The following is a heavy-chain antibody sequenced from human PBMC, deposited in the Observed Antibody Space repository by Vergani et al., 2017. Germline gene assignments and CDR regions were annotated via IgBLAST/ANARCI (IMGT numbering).Heavy chain of an antibody. CDR3: AGEPRSWYCRSTYCPTDAYEI. CDR2: IYYSGST. Sequence: QLQLQESGPGLVKPSETLSLTCTVSGGSISSSSYYWGWIRQPPGKGLEWIGSIYYSGSTFYNPSLKSRVTISVDTSMNQFSLKVSSMTAADTAVYYCAGEPRSWYCRSTYCPTDAYEIWGQGTMVTVSS. J-gene: IGHJ3*02. D-gene: IGHD2-2*01. CDR1: GGSISSSSYY. V-gene: IGHV4-39*07.